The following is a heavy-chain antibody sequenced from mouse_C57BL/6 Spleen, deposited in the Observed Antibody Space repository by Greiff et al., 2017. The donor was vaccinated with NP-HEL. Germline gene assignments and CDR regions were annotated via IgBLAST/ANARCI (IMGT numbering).Heavy chain of an antibody. J-gene: IGHJ2*01. CDR1: GYTFTSYW. D-gene: IGHD1-1*01. CDR2: IDPSDSET. V-gene: IGHV1-52*01. Sequence: QVQLQQPGAELVRPGSSVKLSCKASGYTFTSYWMHWVKQRPIQGLEWIGNIDPSDSETHYNQKFKDKATLTVDKSSSTAYMQLSSLTSEDSAVYYCARSTTVVHDYWGQGTTLTVSS. CDR3: ARSTTVVHDY.